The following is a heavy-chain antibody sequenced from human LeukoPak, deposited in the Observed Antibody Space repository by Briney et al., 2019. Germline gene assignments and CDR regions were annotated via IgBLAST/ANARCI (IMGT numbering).Heavy chain of an antibody. V-gene: IGHV4-59*08. Sequence: SETLSLTCTVSGGSISSYYWSWIRQPPGKGLEWIGYIYYSGSTNHNPSLKSRVTISVDTSKNQFSLKLSSVTAADTAVYYCARRSPYYDFWSGYYKAAGWFDPWGQGTLVTVSS. D-gene: IGHD3-3*01. CDR2: IYYSGST. CDR1: GGSISSYY. CDR3: ARRSPYYDFWSGYYKAAGWFDP. J-gene: IGHJ5*02.